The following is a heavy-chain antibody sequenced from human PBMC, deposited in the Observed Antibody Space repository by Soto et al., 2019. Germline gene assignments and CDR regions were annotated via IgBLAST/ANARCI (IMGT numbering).Heavy chain of an antibody. CDR2: ISGSGGST. J-gene: IGHJ4*02. CDR1: GFTFSSYA. V-gene: IGHV3-23*01. D-gene: IGHD2-15*01. CDR3: AKNIPVGVAENSGFDY. Sequence: GGSLRLSCAASGFTFSSYAMSWVRQAPGKGLEWVSAISGSGGSTYYADSVKGRFTISRDNSKNTLYLQMNSLRAEDTAVYYSAKNIPVGVAENSGFDYWGQGPLVTVSS.